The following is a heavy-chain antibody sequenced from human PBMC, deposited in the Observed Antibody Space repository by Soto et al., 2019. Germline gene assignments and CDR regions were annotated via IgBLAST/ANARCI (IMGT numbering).Heavy chain of an antibody. CDR3: ARGHLAVAGNDFDY. Sequence: GGSLRLSCAASGFTFSSYGMHWVRQAPGKGLEWVAVIWYDGSNKYYADSVKGRFTISRDNSKNTLYLQMNSLRAEDTAVYYCARGHLAVAGNDFDYWGQGTLVTVSS. V-gene: IGHV3-33*01. J-gene: IGHJ4*02. CDR2: IWYDGSNK. CDR1: GFTFSSYG. D-gene: IGHD6-19*01.